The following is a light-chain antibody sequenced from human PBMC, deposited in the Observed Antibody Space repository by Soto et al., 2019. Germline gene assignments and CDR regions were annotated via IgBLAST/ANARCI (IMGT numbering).Light chain of an antibody. Sequence: EIVLTQSPATLSLSPGERATLSCMASQSVSSDLAWYQQKPGQAPRLLIYDASHRATGIQARFSGSGSGTDFTLTISSLEPEDFAVYYCQQRSNWLFTFGPGTKVDIK. J-gene: IGKJ3*01. CDR1: QSVSSD. CDR3: QQRSNWLFT. V-gene: IGKV3-11*01. CDR2: DAS.